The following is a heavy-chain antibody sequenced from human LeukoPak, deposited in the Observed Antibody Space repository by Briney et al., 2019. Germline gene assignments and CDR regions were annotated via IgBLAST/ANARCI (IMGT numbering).Heavy chain of an antibody. D-gene: IGHD3-22*01. V-gene: IGHV3-23*01. CDR1: GFTFSSYA. J-gene: IGHJ4*02. CDR3: AKDVNPYTVYYDSSGQVGYFDY. CDR2: ISGSGGST. Sequence: GGSLRLSCAASGFTFSSYAMSWVRQAPGKGLEWVSAISGSGGSTYYADSVKGRFTISGDNSKNTLYLQMNSLRAEDTAVYYCAKDVNPYTVYYDSSGQVGYFDYWGQGTLVTVSS.